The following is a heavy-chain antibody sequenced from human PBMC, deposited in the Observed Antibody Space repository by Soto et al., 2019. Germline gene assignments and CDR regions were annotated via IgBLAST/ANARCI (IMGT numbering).Heavy chain of an antibody. V-gene: IGHV3-23*01. CDR2: ICERGDCT. Sequence: PGGSLRLSCAASGFTFSSYAMSWVRQAPGKGLEWVSFICERGDCTFYTDSVKGRFTISRDNSKNTLYLQMNSLSAEDTAVYYCTKRLGGSYRPLDCWGQGTLVTVSS. CDR1: GFTFSSYA. J-gene: IGHJ4*02. CDR3: TKRLGGSYRPLDC. D-gene: IGHD1-26*01.